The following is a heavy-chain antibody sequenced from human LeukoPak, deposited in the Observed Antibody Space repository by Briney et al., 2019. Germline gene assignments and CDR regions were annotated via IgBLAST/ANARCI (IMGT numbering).Heavy chain of an antibody. D-gene: IGHD2-2*01. V-gene: IGHV4-61*02. J-gene: IGHJ4*02. Sequence: SETLSLTCNVSGGSISSGRYYWSWIRQPAGTGLEWIGRIYTRGSTNYNPSLKSRVTISVDTSKNQFSLKLSSVTAADTAVYYCARAARDIVVVPAAQFDYWGQGTLVTVSS. CDR1: GGSISSGRYY. CDR3: ARAARDIVVVPAAQFDY. CDR2: IYTRGST.